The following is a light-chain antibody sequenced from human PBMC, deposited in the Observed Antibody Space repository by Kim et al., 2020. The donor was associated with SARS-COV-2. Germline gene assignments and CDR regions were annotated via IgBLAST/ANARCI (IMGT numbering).Light chain of an antibody. J-gene: IGKJ1*01. Sequence: ASVGERVTITCRSSQYIRNDLGLYQHRPGHAPKCLIYGASSLQSGVPSMFSGRGSGKEFTLTISSLQPEDFAIYFFVQQSGHSRTFGQGTQVDI. CDR3: VQQSGHSRT. CDR2: GAS. CDR1: QYIRND. V-gene: IGKV1-17*01.